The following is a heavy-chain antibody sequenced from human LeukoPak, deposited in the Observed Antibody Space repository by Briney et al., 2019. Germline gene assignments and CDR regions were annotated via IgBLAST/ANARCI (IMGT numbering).Heavy chain of an antibody. CDR2: ISAYNGNT. V-gene: IGHV1-18*01. J-gene: IGHJ6*02. CDR3: ASAITGTSQYYYYGMDV. D-gene: IGHD1-7*01. CDR1: GYTFTSYG. Sequence: ASVKVSCKASGYTFTSYGISWVRQAPGQGLEWMGWISAYNGNTNYAQKLQGRVTITADKSTSTAYMELSSLRSEDTAVYYCASAITGTSQYYYYGMDVWGQGTTVTVSS.